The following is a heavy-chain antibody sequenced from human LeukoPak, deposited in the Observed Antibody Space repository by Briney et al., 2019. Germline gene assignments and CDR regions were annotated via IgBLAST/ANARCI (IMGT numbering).Heavy chain of an antibody. CDR1: GGSISSYY. CDR2: IYYSGST. V-gene: IGHV4-59*01. CDR3: ARAPYCSGGSCYSGAFDI. J-gene: IGHJ3*02. D-gene: IGHD2-15*01. Sequence: SETLSLTCTVSGGSISSYYWSWIRQPPGKGLEWIGYIYYSGSTNYNPSLKSRVTISVDTSKNQFSLKLSSVTAADTAVYYCARAPYCSGGSCYSGAFDIWGQGKMVTVSS.